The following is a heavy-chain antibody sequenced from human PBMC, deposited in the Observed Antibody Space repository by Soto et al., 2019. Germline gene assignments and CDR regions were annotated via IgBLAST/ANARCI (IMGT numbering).Heavy chain of an antibody. V-gene: IGHV4-59*01. CDR2: IYYSGST. J-gene: IGHJ1*01. Sequence: PSETLSLTCTVSGGSISSYYWSWIRQPPGKGLEWIGYIYYSGSTNYNPSLKSRVTISVDTSKNQFSLKLSSVTAADTAVYYCAXGSWYYDSSGYSEYFQHWGPGTLVTVSS. CDR1: GGSISSYY. D-gene: IGHD3-22*01. CDR3: AXGSWYYDSSGYSEYFQH.